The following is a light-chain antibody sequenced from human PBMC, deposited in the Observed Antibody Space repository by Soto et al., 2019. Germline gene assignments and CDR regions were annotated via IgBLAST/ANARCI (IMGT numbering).Light chain of an antibody. CDR1: QGISSW. J-gene: IGKJ5*01. V-gene: IGKV1-12*01. CDR3: QQDNSFPRT. Sequence: DIQMTQSPSFVSASVGDRFTITCRASQGISSWLAWYQQRPGKAPELLIYGASSLQSGVPSRFSGSESGTDFTLTISRMQPEDFATYYCQQDNSFPRTFGQGTRLEIK. CDR2: GAS.